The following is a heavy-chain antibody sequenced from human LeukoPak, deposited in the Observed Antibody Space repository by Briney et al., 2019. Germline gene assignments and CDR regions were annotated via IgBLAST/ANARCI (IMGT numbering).Heavy chain of an antibody. CDR2: INPSGGST. D-gene: IGHD6-13*01. Sequence: GASVKVSCKASGYTFTSYYMHWVRQAPGQGLEWMGIINPSGGSTSYAQKFQGRVTMTRDTSTSTVYMELSSLRSEDTAVYYCARVNSRIAAAGPTGWFDPWGQGTLVTVSS. V-gene: IGHV1-46*01. J-gene: IGHJ5*02. CDR3: ARVNSRIAAAGPTGWFDP. CDR1: GYTFTSYY.